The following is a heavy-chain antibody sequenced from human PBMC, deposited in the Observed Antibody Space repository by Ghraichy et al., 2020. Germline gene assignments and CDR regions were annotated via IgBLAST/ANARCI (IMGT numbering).Heavy chain of an antibody. Sequence: SQTLSLTCASPGRTESHTHFSSHSQRPPLPTAAGRLERTYNRSNWTDEYAVSVKSRISINPDTSKNQVSLHLHSVTPEDTAVYYCARWHHDDHYFDYWGQGTLVTVSS. V-gene: IGHV6-1*01. J-gene: IGHJ4*02. D-gene: IGHD1-1*01. CDR3: ARWHHDDHYFDY. CDR2: TYNRSNWTD. CDR1: GRTESHTHFS.